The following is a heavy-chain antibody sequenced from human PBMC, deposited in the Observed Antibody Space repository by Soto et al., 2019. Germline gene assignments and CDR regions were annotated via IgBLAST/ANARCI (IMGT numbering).Heavy chain of an antibody. CDR2: IYYSGST. J-gene: IGHJ4*02. CDR3: ARRPISPSGTAMVTGFDY. Sequence: PSDTLALTFTVSGCSISSSSYYWCGILQPPGKGLEWIGSIYYSGSTYYNPSLKSRVTISVDTSKNQFSLKLSSVTAADTAVYYCARRPISPSGTAMVTGFDYWGQGTLVTVSS. D-gene: IGHD5-18*01. CDR1: GCSISSSSYY. V-gene: IGHV4-39*01.